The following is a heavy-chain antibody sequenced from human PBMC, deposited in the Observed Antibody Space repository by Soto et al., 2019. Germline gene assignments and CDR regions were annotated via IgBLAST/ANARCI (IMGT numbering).Heavy chain of an antibody. V-gene: IGHV3-23*01. Sequence: GGSLRLSCAASGFTFSSYAMSWVRQAPGKGLEWVSAISGSGGSTYYADSVKGRFTISRDNSKNTLYLQMNSLRAEDTAVYYCAKSIRSKQPRINWFDPWGQGTLVTVSS. CDR1: GFTFSSYA. CDR3: AKSIRSKQPRINWFDP. D-gene: IGHD6-13*01. CDR2: ISGSGGST. J-gene: IGHJ5*02.